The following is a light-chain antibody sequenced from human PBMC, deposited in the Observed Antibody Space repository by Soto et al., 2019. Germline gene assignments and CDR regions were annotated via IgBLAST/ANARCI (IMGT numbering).Light chain of an antibody. CDR1: SSDVGNYNY. CDR2: NVN. J-gene: IGLJ1*01. V-gene: IGLV2-14*01. CDR3: SSFTSSTTSV. Sequence: QSVLTQSASVSGSPGQSITISCTGTSSDVGNYNYVSWYQQHPGEVPKLIIFNVNNRPSGVSNRFSGSKSGNTASLPISGLQAEDEAHYYCSSFTSSTTSVFGTGTKLTVL.